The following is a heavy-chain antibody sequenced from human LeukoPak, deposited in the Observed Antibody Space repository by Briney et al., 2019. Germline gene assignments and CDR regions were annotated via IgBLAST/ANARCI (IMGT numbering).Heavy chain of an antibody. V-gene: IGHV3-23*01. CDR3: AKLSSVSSQDFDY. CDR1: GFTFSTYA. Sequence: PGGSLRPSCAASGFTFSTYAMTWVRQAPGKGLDWVSVISNGGVSTYYADSVKGRLTISRDNSKNTLYLEMNSLRAEDTALYYCAKLSSVSSQDFDYWGQGTLVTVSS. CDR2: ISNGGVST. J-gene: IGHJ4*02. D-gene: IGHD2-2*01.